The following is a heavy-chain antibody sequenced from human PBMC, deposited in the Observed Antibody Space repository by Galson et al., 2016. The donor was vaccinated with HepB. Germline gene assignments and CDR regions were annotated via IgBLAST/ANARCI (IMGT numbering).Heavy chain of an antibody. CDR3: EIGCRNRGAVDF. V-gene: IGHV3-33*01. CDR1: GFTFSSSG. J-gene: IGHJ3*01. D-gene: IGHD1-14*01. CDR2: IWHDGSNK. Sequence: SLRLSCAASGFTFSSSGMHWVRQGPGKGLEWVALIWHDGSNKYYADSVKGRFTISRDNSKNTLYLQVNSLRAEDAAVYYCEIGCRNRGAVDFWGQGTMVTVSS.